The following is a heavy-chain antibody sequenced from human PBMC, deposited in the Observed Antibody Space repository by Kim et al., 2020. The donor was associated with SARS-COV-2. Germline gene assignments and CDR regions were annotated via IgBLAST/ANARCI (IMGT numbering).Heavy chain of an antibody. J-gene: IGHJ6*02. D-gene: IGHD4-17*01. Sequence: ASVKVSCKASGYTFTSYDINWVRQATGQGLEWMGWMNPNSGNTGYAQKFHGRVTMTRNTSISTAYMELSSLRSEDTAVYYCSRRLRGYYYYGMDVWGQGTTVTVSS. CDR3: SRRLRGYYYYGMDV. CDR1: GYTFTSYD. CDR2: MNPNSGNT. V-gene: IGHV1-8*01.